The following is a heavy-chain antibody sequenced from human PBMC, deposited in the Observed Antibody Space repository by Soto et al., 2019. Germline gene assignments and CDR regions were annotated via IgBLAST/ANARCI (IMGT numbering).Heavy chain of an antibody. J-gene: IGHJ6*02. CDR3: ASPYGSGSYYNEPNYYYYYYGMDV. CDR2: ISSSGSTI. Sequence: GGSLRLSCAASGFTFSDYYMSWIRQAPGKGLEWVSYISSSGSTIYYADSVKGRFTISRDNAKNSLYLQMNSLRAEDTAVYYCASPYGSGSYYNEPNYYYYYYGMDVWGQGTTVTVSS. V-gene: IGHV3-11*01. CDR1: GFTFSDYY. D-gene: IGHD3-10*01.